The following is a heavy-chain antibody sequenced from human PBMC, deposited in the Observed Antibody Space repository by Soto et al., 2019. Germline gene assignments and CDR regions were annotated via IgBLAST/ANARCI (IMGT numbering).Heavy chain of an antibody. CDR2: IIPIFNTT. J-gene: IGHJ4*02. Sequence: QVQLVQSGAEVKTPGSSLKVSCTVSGSRFSNYVISWVRQAPGHGLEWLGRIIPIFNTTQYAQKFQGRVHITADKSTNTASLELSSLRSDDTAVYYCAREGRGKKAGYNGLVSLGYWGQGTLVTVSS. D-gene: IGHD2-2*02. CDR3: AREGRGKKAGYNGLVSLGY. CDR1: GSRFSNYV. V-gene: IGHV1-69*06.